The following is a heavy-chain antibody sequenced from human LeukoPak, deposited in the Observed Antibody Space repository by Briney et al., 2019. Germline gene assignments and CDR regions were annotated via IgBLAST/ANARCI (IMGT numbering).Heavy chain of an antibody. J-gene: IGHJ4*02. Sequence: SETLSLTCAVYGGSFSAYYWSWIRQPPGKGLEWTGEISHSGSTNYNPSLKSRVTISVDTSKNQFSLKLSSVTAADTAVYYCATGGTTVVIDYWGQGTLVTVSS. CDR2: ISHSGST. CDR1: GGSFSAYY. D-gene: IGHD4-23*01. CDR3: ATGGTTVVIDY. V-gene: IGHV4-34*01.